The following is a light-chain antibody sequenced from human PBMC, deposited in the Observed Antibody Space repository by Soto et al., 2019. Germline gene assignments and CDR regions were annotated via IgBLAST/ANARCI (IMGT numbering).Light chain of an antibody. Sequence: IVLTQSPGTLSLSPGERATLSCRASQSVSSSYLAWYQQKPGQAPRLLIYGASSRATGIPDRFSGSGSGTDFTLTISRLEPEDFAVYYCQQYGITGTFGEGTKVEIK. CDR1: QSVSSSY. CDR3: QQYGITGT. J-gene: IGKJ1*01. CDR2: GAS. V-gene: IGKV3-20*01.